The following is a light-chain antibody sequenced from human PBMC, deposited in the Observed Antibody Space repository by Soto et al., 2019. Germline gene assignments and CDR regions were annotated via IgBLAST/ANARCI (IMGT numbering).Light chain of an antibody. Sequence: QSVLTQPPSASGSPGQSVTISCTGTSSDVGGYNYVSWYQQHLGKAPKLMIYDVSKRPSGVPDRFSGSKSGNTASLTVSGLQAEDEADYYCSSYAGTHIVFGTGTKVTVL. CDR2: DVS. CDR3: SSYAGTHIV. J-gene: IGLJ1*01. V-gene: IGLV2-8*01. CDR1: SSDVGGYNY.